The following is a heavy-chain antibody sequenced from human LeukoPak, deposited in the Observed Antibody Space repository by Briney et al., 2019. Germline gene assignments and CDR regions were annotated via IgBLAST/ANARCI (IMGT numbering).Heavy chain of an antibody. CDR2: ISGSGGST. V-gene: IGHV3-23*01. Sequence: TGGSLRLSCAASGFTFSSYAMSWVRQAPGKGLEWVSAISGSGGSTYYADSVKGRFTISRDNSKNTLYLQMNSLRAEDTAVYYCARGYSGYDFPFDYWGQGTLVTVSS. CDR3: ARGYSGYDFPFDY. J-gene: IGHJ4*02. D-gene: IGHD5-12*01. CDR1: GFTFSSYA.